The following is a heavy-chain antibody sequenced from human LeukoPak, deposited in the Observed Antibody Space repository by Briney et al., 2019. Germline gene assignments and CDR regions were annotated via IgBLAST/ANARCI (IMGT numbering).Heavy chain of an antibody. CDR3: ARGEARYYGSGSYFDY. D-gene: IGHD3-10*01. CDR2: IYYSGST. V-gene: IGHV4-31*03. J-gene: IGHJ4*02. CDR1: GGSISSGGYY. Sequence: PTETLSLTCTVSGGSISSGGYYWSWIRQHPGKGLEWIGYIYYSGSTYYNPSLKSRVTISVDTSKNQLSLKLSSVTAADTAVYYCARGEARYYGSGSYFDYWGQGTLVTVSS.